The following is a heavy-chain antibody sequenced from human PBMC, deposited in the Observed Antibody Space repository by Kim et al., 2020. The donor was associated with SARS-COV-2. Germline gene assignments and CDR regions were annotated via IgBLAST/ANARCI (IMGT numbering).Heavy chain of an antibody. D-gene: IGHD3-16*02. CDR1: GGTFSSYA. V-gene: IGHV1-69*13. CDR3: ARVEFSDWYFDL. J-gene: IGHJ2*01. Sequence: SVKVSCKASGGTFSSYAISWVRQAPGQGLEWMGGIIPIFGTANYAQKFQGRVTITADESTSTAYMELSSLRSEDTAVYYCARVEFSDWYFDLWGRGTLVTVSS. CDR2: IIPIFGTA.